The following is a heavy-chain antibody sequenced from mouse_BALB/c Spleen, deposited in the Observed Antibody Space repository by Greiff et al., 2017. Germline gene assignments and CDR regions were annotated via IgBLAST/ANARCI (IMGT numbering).Heavy chain of an antibody. J-gene: IGHJ4*01. CDR1: GYSFTGYN. Sequence: EVKLVESGPELGKPGASVKISCKASGYSFTGYNMYWVKQSHRKSLEWIGYIDPYNGGTSYNQKSKGKATLTVDKSSSTAYMHLNSLTSEDSAIYYCARGVRGAMDYWGQGTSVTVSS. CDR2: IDPYNGGT. CDR3: ARGVRGAMDY. V-gene: IGHV1S135*01.